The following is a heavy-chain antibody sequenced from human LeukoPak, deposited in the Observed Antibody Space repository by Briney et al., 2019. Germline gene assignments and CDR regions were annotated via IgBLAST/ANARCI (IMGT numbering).Heavy chain of an antibody. CDR3: AKGMGDSVGYFDY. CDR2: IYGGGST. V-gene: IGHV3-53*01. J-gene: IGHJ4*02. D-gene: IGHD2-21*01. Sequence: TGGSLRLSCAASGFTVSSNYMSWVRRAPGKGLERVSLIYGGGSTYYADSVKGRFTISRDNSKNTLYLQMNSLRAEDTAVYYCAKGMGDSVGYFDYWGQGTLVTVSS. CDR1: GFTVSSNY.